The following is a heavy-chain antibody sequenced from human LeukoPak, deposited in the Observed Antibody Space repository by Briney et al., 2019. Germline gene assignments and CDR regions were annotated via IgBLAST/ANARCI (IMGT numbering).Heavy chain of an antibody. D-gene: IGHD3-3*01. V-gene: IGHV1-8*01. CDR3: ARGGCYDFWSGSSTNNWFDP. J-gene: IGHJ5*02. CDR2: MNPNSGNT. Sequence: ASVKVSCKASGYTLTSYDINWVRQATGQGLEWMGWMNPNSGNTGYAQKFQGRVTMTRNTSISTAYMELSSLRSEDTAVYYCARGGCYDFWSGSSTNNWFDPWGQGTLVTVSS. CDR1: GYTLTSYD.